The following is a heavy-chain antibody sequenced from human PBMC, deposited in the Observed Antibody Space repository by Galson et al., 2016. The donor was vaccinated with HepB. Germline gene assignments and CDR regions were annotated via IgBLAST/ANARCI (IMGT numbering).Heavy chain of an antibody. CDR2: ISSSGGST. CDR1: GFTFTSFV. J-gene: IGHJ3*02. V-gene: IGHV3-23*01. CDR3: AKDRIGVIADAFDM. D-gene: IGHD1-26*01. Sequence: SLRLSCAASGFTFTSFVMTWVRQAPGKGLEWVSSISSSGGSTNYADSVRGRFTISRDNSENMLYLQMDSLRAEDTAVYYCAKDRIGVIADAFDMWGQGIMVTVSS.